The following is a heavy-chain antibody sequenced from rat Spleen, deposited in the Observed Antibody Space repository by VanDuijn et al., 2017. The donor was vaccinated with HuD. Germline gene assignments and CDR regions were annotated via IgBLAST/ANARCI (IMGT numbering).Heavy chain of an antibody. CDR2: ITNTGGST. D-gene: IGHD1-7*01. Sequence: EVQLVESGGGLVQPGRSLKLSCVASGFTFNNYWMTWIRQAPGKGLEWVASITNTGGSTYYPDSVKGRFTISRDNAKSTLYLQMNSLRSEDTATYYGTRDRPDYGYAHYFDYWGQGVMVTVSS. CDR3: TRDRPDYGYAHYFDY. CDR1: GFTFNNYW. J-gene: IGHJ2*01. V-gene: IGHV5-31*01.